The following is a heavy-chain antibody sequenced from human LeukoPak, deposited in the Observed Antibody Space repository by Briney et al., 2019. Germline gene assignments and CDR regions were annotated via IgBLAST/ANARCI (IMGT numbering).Heavy chain of an antibody. CDR1: GVSISSYY. CDR3: AGTPMVRGVIIRSGYFDY. V-gene: IGHV4-59*08. J-gene: IGHJ4*02. CDR2: IYYSGST. D-gene: IGHD3-10*01. Sequence: SETLSLTCTVSGVSISSYYWSWIRQPPGKGLEWIGYIYYSGSTNYNPSLKSRVTISVDTSKNQFSLKLSSVTAADTAVYYCAGTPMVRGVIIRSGYFDYWGQGTLVTVSS.